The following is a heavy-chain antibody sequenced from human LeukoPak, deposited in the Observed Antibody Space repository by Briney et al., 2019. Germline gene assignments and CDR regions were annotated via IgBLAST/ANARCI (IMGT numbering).Heavy chain of an antibody. CDR1: GFTFSSYS. CDR3: ARDPRRDAFDI. CDR2: ISSSSSYI. V-gene: IGHV3-21*01. Sequence: GGSLRLSCAASGFTFSSYSINWVRQAPGKGLEWVSSISSSSSYIYYADSVKGRFTISRDNAKNSLYLQMNSLRAEDTAVYYCARDPRRDAFDIWGQGTMVTVSS. J-gene: IGHJ3*02.